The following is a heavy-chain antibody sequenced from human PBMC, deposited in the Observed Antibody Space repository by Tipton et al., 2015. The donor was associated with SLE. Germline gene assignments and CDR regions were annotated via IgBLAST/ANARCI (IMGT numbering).Heavy chain of an antibody. Sequence: GSLRLSCVASGFTFSASAVHWVRQASGKGLEWVGRVRSNAHNYATAYAASVKGRFTISRDDSKNTAYLQVNSLRTEDTAVYYCTPAYCTSTSCYSYWGQGTLVTVSS. V-gene: IGHV3-73*01. CDR1: GFTFSASA. J-gene: IGHJ4*02. CDR2: VRSNAHNYAT. D-gene: IGHD2-2*01. CDR3: TPAYCTSTSCYSY.